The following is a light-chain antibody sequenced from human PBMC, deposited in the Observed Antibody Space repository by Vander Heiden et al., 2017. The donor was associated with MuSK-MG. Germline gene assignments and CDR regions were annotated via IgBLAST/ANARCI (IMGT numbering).Light chain of an antibody. J-gene: IGKJ4*01. CDR3: QQRSNCPPFLT. CDR1: QSVSSY. V-gene: IGKV3-11*01. CDR2: DAS. Sequence: EIVLTQSPATLSLSPGERATLSCRASQSVSSYLAWYQQKPGQAPRLLIYDASNRATGITARFSGSGYGTDFTLTISSLEPEDFAVYYCQQRSNCPPFLTFGGGTKVEIK.